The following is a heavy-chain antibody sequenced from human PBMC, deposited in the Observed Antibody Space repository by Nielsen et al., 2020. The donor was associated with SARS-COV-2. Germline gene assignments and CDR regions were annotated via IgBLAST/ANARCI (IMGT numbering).Heavy chain of an antibody. J-gene: IGHJ5*02. CDR3: ARDRGTAMVRNWFDP. D-gene: IGHD5-18*01. Sequence: SETLSLTCTVSGGSISSGGYYWSWIRQHPGKGLEWIGYIYYSGSTYYNPSLKSRVTISVDTSKNQFSLKLSSVTAADTAVYYCARDRGTAMVRNWFDPWGQGTLVTVSS. V-gene: IGHV4-31*03. CDR2: IYYSGST. CDR1: GGSISSGGYY.